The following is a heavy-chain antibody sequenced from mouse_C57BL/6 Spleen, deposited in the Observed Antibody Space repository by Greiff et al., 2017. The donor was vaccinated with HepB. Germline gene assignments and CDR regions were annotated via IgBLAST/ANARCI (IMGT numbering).Heavy chain of an antibody. CDR1: GYTFTSYW. J-gene: IGHJ3*01. D-gene: IGHD1-1*01. Sequence: QVQLQQPGAELVKPGASVKLSCKASGYTFTSYWMHWVKQRPGQGLEWIGMIHPNSGSTNYNEKFKSKATLTVDKSSSTAYMQLSSLTSEDSAVYYCAHYGSSYSFAYWGQGTLVTVSA. CDR3: AHYGSSYSFAY. V-gene: IGHV1-64*01. CDR2: IHPNSGST.